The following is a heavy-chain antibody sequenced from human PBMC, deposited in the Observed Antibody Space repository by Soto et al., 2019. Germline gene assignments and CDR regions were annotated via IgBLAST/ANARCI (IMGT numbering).Heavy chain of an antibody. Sequence: QVQLVESGGGVVQPGRSLRFSCAASGFTFSSYAMHWVRQAPGKGLEWVAVISYDGSNKYYADSVKGRFTISRDNSKNTLYLQMNSLRAEDTAVYYCARVAGDFWSGYSPFDYWGQGTLVTVSS. CDR3: ARVAGDFWSGYSPFDY. CDR2: ISYDGSNK. CDR1: GFTFSSYA. V-gene: IGHV3-30-3*01. D-gene: IGHD3-3*01. J-gene: IGHJ4*02.